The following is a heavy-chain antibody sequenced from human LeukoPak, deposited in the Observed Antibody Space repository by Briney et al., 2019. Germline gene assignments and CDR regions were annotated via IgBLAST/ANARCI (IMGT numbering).Heavy chain of an antibody. D-gene: IGHD3-16*02. CDR1: GFTFSSYG. V-gene: IGHV3-30*19. J-gene: IGHJ3*02. Sequence: GGSLRLSCAASGFTFSSYGMHWVRQAPGKGLEWVAVISYDGSNKYYADSVKGRFTISRDNSKNTLYLQMNSLRAEDTAVYYCARDLGVITFGGVIVSWAFDIWGQGTMVTVSS. CDR3: ARDLGVITFGGVIVSWAFDI. CDR2: ISYDGSNK.